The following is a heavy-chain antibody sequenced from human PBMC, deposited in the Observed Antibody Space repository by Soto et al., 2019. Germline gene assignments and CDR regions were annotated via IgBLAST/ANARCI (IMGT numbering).Heavy chain of an antibody. CDR1: GFTFSSYW. CDR2: INSDGSST. CDR3: ASLTVRGVPRTFDY. J-gene: IGHJ4*02. D-gene: IGHD3-10*02. V-gene: IGHV3-74*01. Sequence: PGGSLRLSCAASGFTFSSYWMHWVRQAPGKGLVWVSRINSDGSSTSYADSVKGRFTISRDNAKNTLYLQMNSLRAEDTAVYYCASLTVRGVPRTFDYWGQGTLVTVSS.